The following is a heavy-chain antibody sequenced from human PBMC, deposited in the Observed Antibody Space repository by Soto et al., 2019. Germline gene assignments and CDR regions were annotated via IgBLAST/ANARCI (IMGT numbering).Heavy chain of an antibody. Sequence: EVQLLESGGGLAQPGGSVRLSCAASGFSFDEYAMTWVRRAAGKGLEWVSAISGSGDNTYYADSVKGRFTISRDNSKNTLYLHLNSLRAEDTAVYYCAKGYYSGYDLAYFDYWGQVTLVTVSS. D-gene: IGHD5-12*01. CDR1: GFSFDEYA. V-gene: IGHV3-23*01. J-gene: IGHJ4*02. CDR3: AKGYYSGYDLAYFDY. CDR2: ISGSGDNT.